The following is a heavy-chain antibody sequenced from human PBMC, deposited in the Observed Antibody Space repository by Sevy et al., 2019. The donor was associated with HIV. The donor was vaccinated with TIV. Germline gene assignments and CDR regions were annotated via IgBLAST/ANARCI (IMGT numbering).Heavy chain of an antibody. D-gene: IGHD6-19*01. Sequence: GGSLRLSCAASGFTFSSYAMHWVRQAPGKGLEWVAVISYDGSSKYYADSVKGRLTISRDNSKNTLYLQMSSLRPDDTAVYYCTRDAGYSTDWYPSDYWGQGTLVTVSS. CDR3: TRDAGYSTDWYPSDY. CDR2: ISYDGSSK. J-gene: IGHJ4*02. V-gene: IGHV3-30-3*01. CDR1: GFTFSSYA.